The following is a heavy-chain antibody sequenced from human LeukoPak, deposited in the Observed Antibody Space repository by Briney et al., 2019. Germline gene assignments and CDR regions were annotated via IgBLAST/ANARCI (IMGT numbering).Heavy chain of an antibody. D-gene: IGHD4-17*01. V-gene: IGHV3-9*01. Sequence: GGSLRLSCAASGFTLDDYAMHWVRQAPGKGLEWVSGISWNIGSIGYADSVKGRFTISRDNAKNSLYLQMNSLRAEDTALYYCAKDIGFEVTTLFAYWGQGTLVTVSS. CDR2: ISWNIGSI. CDR3: AKDIGFEVTTLFAY. J-gene: IGHJ4*02. CDR1: GFTLDDYA.